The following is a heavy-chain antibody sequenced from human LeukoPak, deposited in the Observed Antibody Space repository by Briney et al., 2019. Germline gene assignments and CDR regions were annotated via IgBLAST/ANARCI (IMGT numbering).Heavy chain of an antibody. CDR3: AKGPLRGTAAAIDY. Sequence: GGSLRLSCAASGFTFNNYGMHWVRQAPGKGLEWVAVISYDGRNKHYPDSVKGRFTITRDISTDTLWLQMDSLRTEDTAVYYCAKGPLRGTAAAIDYWGQGTLVTVSS. V-gene: IGHV3-30*18. CDR2: ISYDGRNK. CDR1: GFTFNNYG. D-gene: IGHD2-2*01. J-gene: IGHJ4*02.